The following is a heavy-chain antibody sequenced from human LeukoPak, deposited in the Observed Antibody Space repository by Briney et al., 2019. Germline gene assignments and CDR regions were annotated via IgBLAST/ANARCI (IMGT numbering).Heavy chain of an antibody. D-gene: IGHD3-22*01. J-gene: IGHJ5*02. CDR2: INPTGGST. Sequence: ASVKVSCKASGYPFNNYYVHWVRQAPGQGLEWMGIINPTGGSTTYAQRFLGRVTVTRDTSTSTVYMELSSLRSEDTAVYYCARDWGEYDSTPLGWFDPWGQGTLVTVSS. CDR3: ARDWGEYDSTPLGWFDP. V-gene: IGHV1-46*02. CDR1: GYPFNNYY.